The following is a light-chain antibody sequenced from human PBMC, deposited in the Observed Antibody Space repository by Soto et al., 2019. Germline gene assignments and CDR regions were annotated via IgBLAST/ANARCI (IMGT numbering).Light chain of an antibody. Sequence: DIQMTQSPSTLSASVGDIVTITCRASQSISNWLAWHQQKPGKAPKLLISKTASLESVVPSRFSGSGSGTEFTLTISSLQPDDFATYYCRQYNSYRAFGQGTKVEI. CDR1: QSISNW. J-gene: IGKJ1*01. V-gene: IGKV1-5*03. CDR2: KTA. CDR3: RQYNSYRA.